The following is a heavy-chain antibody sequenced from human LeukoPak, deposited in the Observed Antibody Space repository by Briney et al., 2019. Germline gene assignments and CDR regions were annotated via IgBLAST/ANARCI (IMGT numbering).Heavy chain of an antibody. V-gene: IGHV4-34*01. CDR3: ARDPITGGRFDY. Sequence: PSETLSLTCAVYGGSFSGYYWSWIRQPPGKGLEWIGEINHSGSTNYNPSLKSRVTISVDTSKNQFSLKLSSVTAADTAVYYCARDPITGGRFDYWGQGTLVTVSS. CDR1: GGSFSGYY. CDR2: INHSGST. J-gene: IGHJ4*02. D-gene: IGHD7-27*01.